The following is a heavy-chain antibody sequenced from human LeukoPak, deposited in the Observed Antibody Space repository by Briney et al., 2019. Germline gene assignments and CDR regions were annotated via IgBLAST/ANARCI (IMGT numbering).Heavy chain of an antibody. CDR3: ARDTAGYSSSWYGY. V-gene: IGHV4-4*07. J-gene: IGHJ4*02. CDR2: IYTSGST. CDR1: GYSISSGYY. Sequence: SETLSLTCTVSGYSISSGYYWSWIRQPAGKGLEWIGRIYTSGSTNYNPSLKSRVTMSVDTSKNQFSLKLSSVTAADTAVYYCARDTAGYSSSWYGYWGQGTLVTVSS. D-gene: IGHD6-13*01.